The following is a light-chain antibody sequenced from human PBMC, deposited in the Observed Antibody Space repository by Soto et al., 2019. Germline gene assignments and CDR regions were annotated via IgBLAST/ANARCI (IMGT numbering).Light chain of an antibody. J-gene: IGKJ5*01. Sequence: EIVLTQSPGTLSLSPGERATLYCRASESLSSAYLAWYQQKPGQAPRLLLYGASTRATGIPDRFSGSGSGTEFTLTISSLQSEDFAVYYCQQHGGSPITFGQGTRLEI. CDR2: GAS. CDR1: ESLSSAY. CDR3: QQHGGSPIT. V-gene: IGKV3-20*01.